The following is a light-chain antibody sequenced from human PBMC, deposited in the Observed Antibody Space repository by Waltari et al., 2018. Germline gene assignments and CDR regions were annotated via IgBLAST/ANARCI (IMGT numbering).Light chain of an antibody. Sequence: DIQMTQSPSSVSASVGDSVTINCRARQDIGSWLAWYQHKPGKAPKLLIYVATNLQSAVPSRFSGSGSGTDFTLTISGLQADDSAIYYCQQAKNFPAVSFGGGTKVEIK. CDR1: QDIGSW. V-gene: IGKV1-12*01. CDR2: VAT. J-gene: IGKJ4*01. CDR3: QQAKNFPAVS.